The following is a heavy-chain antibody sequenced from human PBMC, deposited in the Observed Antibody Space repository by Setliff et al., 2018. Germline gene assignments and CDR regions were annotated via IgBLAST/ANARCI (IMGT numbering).Heavy chain of an antibody. D-gene: IGHD3-10*01. Sequence: GGSLRLSCAASGSTFSDYYMSWIRQAPGKGLEWVSYISSSGSTIYYADSVKGRFTISRDNTKNSLYLQMNSLRAEDTAVYYCARGHYGIFDLEGLDYWGQGTLVTVSS. CDR3: ARGHYGIFDLEGLDY. CDR2: ISSSGSTI. CDR1: GSTFSDYY. V-gene: IGHV3-11*01. J-gene: IGHJ4*02.